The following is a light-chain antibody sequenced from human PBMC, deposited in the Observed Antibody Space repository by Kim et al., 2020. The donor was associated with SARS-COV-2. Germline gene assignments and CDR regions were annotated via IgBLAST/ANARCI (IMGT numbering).Light chain of an antibody. CDR3: QVWDSSSDHPV. V-gene: IGLV3-21*04. CDR1: NIGNKS. J-gene: IGLJ3*02. CDR2: YDS. Sequence: AAGKTARITCGGNNIGNKSVHWYQQKPGQAPVLVIYYDSDRPSGIPERFSGSNSGNTATLTISRVEAGDEADYYCQVWDSSSDHPVFGGGTQLTVL.